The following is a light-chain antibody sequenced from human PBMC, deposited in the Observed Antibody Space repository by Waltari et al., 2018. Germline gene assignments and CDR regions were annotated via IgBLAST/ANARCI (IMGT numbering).Light chain of an antibody. CDR3: QKYGSLPAT. CDR1: QSGSRT. Sequence: EIVLTQSPGTLSLSPGERATLSCRASQSGSRTLAWYQQKPGQAPRLLIYDASSRATGTPDRFSGSGSGTDFSLTISRLEPEDFAVYYCQKYGSLPATFGQGTKVEIK. J-gene: IGKJ1*01. V-gene: IGKV3-20*01. CDR2: DAS.